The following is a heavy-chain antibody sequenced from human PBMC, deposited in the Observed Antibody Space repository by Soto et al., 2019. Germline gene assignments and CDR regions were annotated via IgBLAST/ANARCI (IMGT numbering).Heavy chain of an antibody. CDR2: IYYSGST. Sequence: QLQLQELGPGLVKPSETLSLTCTVSGGSISSSSYYWGWIRQPPGKGLEWIGSIYYSGSTYYNPSLKSRVTISVDTSKNQFSLKLSSVTAADTAVYYCAREDIVVVVAASRYGAFDIWGQGTMVTVSS. V-gene: IGHV4-39*01. J-gene: IGHJ3*02. CDR3: AREDIVVVVAASRYGAFDI. D-gene: IGHD2-15*01. CDR1: GGSISSSSYY.